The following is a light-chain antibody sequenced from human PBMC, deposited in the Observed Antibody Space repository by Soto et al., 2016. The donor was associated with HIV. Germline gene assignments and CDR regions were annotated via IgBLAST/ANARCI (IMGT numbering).Light chain of an antibody. CDR3: LQDYNYPYT. Sequence: DIQMTQSPSTLSASVGDRVTITCRASQSINSWLAWYQQKAGKAPKLLIYKASSLESGVPSRFSGSGSGTEFTLTINSLQPEDFATYYCLQDYNYPYTFGQGTNLEMK. CDR1: QSINSW. CDR2: KAS. V-gene: IGKV1-5*03. J-gene: IGKJ2*01.